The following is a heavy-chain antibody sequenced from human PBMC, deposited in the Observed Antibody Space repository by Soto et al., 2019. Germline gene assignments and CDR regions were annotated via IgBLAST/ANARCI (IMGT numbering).Heavy chain of an antibody. CDR1: GYTFTNYG. CDR2: ISTYNHNT. V-gene: IGHV1-18*01. J-gene: IGHJ3*02. D-gene: IGHD3-22*01. CDR3: AREDSNGSADI. Sequence: ASVKVSCKASGYTFTNYGVSWVRPAPVQGLEWMGWISTYNHNTNYAQKLQGRVTMTTDTATSTAYMELRSLSSDDTAVYYCAREDSNGSADIWG.